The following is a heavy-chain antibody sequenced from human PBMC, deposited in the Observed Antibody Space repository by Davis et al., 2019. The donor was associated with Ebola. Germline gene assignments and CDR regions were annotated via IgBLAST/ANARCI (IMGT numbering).Heavy chain of an antibody. J-gene: IGHJ6*02. CDR3: ARAQLRATTFVRTGGMDV. V-gene: IGHV4-34*01. CDR1: GGSFSDYF. Sequence: SETLSLTCGVYGGSFSDYFWSWIRQPPEKGLEWIGEISHHNGDTNYNPSLRSRVAISVDTSKNQFSLKLSSVTAADTAVYYCARAQLRATTFVRTGGMDVWGQGTTVTVSS. CDR2: ISHHNGDT. D-gene: IGHD1-26*01.